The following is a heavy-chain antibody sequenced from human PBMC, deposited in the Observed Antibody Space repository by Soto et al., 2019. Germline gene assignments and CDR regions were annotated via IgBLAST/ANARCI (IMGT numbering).Heavy chain of an antibody. V-gene: IGHV3-23*01. Sequence: GGSLRLSCAASGFTFSSYAMRWVRQAPGKGLEWVSAISGSGGSTYYADSVKGRFTISRDNSKNTLYLQMNSLRAEDTAVYYCAKDLMRSSSSRGYYYMDVWGKGTTVTVSS. J-gene: IGHJ6*03. CDR3: AKDLMRSSSSRGYYYMDV. CDR2: ISGSGGST. D-gene: IGHD6-6*01. CDR1: GFTFSSYA.